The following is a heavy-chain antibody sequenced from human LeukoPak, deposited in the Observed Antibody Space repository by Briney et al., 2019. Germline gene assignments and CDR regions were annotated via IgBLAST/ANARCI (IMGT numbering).Heavy chain of an antibody. CDR3: AKDIEWLTRGYFDY. D-gene: IGHD6-19*01. CDR2: ISWNSGSI. CDR1: GFTFDDYA. V-gene: IGHV3-9*01. J-gene: IGHJ4*02. Sequence: PGGSLRLSCAASGFTFDDYAMHWVRQAPGKGLEWVSGISWNSGSIGYADSVKGRFTISRDNAKNSLYLQMNSLRAEDTALYYCAKDIEWLTRGYFDYWGQGTLVTVSS.